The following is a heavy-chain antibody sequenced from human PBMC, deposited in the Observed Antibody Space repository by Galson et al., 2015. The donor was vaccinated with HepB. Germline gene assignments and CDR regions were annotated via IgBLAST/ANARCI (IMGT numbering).Heavy chain of an antibody. V-gene: IGHV3-30*04. CDR2: ISYDGSNK. CDR3: AREGAAGEGYFQH. Sequence: SLRLSCAASGFTFSSYAMHWVRQAPGKGLEWVAVISYDGSNKYYADSVKGRFTISRDNSKNTLYLQMNSLRAEDTAVYYCAREGAAGEGYFQHWGQGTLVTVSS. D-gene: IGHD6-13*01. CDR1: GFTFSSYA. J-gene: IGHJ1*01.